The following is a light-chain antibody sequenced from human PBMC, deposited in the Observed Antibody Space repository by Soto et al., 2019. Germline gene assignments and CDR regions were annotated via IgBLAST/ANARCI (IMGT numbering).Light chain of an antibody. CDR3: SSYAGSITWV. V-gene: IGLV2-8*01. CDR2: EVS. Sequence: QSALTQPASVSGSPGQSITISCTGTSSDLGVYNYVSWYQQHPGKAPKLIIYEVSKRPSGVPDRFSGSKSGNTASLTVSGLQAEDEADYHCSSYAGSITWVFGGGTKLTVL. CDR1: SSDLGVYNY. J-gene: IGLJ3*02.